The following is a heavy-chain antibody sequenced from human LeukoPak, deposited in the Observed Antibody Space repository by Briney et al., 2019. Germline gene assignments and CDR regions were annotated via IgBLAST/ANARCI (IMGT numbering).Heavy chain of an antibody. V-gene: IGHV1-69*13. CDR2: IIPIFGTA. D-gene: IGHD2-2*02. CDR3: ARDRSEYCSSTSCYRSFDY. J-gene: IGHJ4*02. CDR1: GGTFSSYA. Sequence: SVKVSCKASGGTFSSYAISWVRQAPGQGLEWMGGIIPIFGTANYAQKFQGRVTITADESTSTAYMELSSLRSEDTAVYYCARDRSEYCSSTSCYRSFDYWGQGTLVTVSS.